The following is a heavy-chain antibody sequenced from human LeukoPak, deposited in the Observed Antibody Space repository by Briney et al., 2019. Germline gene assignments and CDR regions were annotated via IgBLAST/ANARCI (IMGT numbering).Heavy chain of an antibody. Sequence: SETLSLTCTVSGDSISSGGYYWSWIRQRPGKGLEWIGYIYYSGSTYYNPSLKSRVTISVDTSKNQFSLKLSSVTAADTAVYYCARKLRPLRFDYWGQGTLVTVSS. CDR3: ARKLRPLRFDY. V-gene: IGHV4-31*03. CDR1: GDSISSGGYY. CDR2: IYYSGST. D-gene: IGHD3-16*01. J-gene: IGHJ4*02.